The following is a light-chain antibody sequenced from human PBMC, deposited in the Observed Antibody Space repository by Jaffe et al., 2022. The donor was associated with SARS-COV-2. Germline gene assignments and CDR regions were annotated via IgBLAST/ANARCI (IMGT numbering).Light chain of an antibody. CDR3: GSYASSITLV. CDR1: SSDVGRYNF. CDR2: DVD. J-gene: IGLJ2*01. Sequence: QSALTQPASVSGSPGQSITISCTGTSSDVGRYNFVSWYQQHPGRAPKLMIYDVDNRPSGVSNRFSGSKSGNTASLTISGLQTEDEADYYCGSYASSITLVFGGGTKLTVL. V-gene: IGLV2-14*01.